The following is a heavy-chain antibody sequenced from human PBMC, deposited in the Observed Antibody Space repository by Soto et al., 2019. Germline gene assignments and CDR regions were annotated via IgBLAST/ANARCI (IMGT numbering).Heavy chain of an antibody. Sequence: QVQLQESGPGLVKPSETLSLTCTVSGGSISSYYWSWIRQPAGKGLEWIGRIYTSGSTNYNPSLKRRVTMSVETSKNQFSLKLSSVTAADTAVYYCARVGRQYGSGRLHSGGGMDVWGQGTTVTVSS. D-gene: IGHD3-10*01. CDR2: IYTSGST. CDR1: GGSISSYY. CDR3: ARVGRQYGSGRLHSGGGMDV. V-gene: IGHV4-4*07. J-gene: IGHJ6*02.